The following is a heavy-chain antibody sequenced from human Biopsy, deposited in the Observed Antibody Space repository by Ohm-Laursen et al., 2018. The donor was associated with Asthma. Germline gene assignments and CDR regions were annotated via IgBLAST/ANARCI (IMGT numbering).Heavy chain of an antibody. Sequence: SLRLSFAASGFSLSNFGMHWVRQAPGKGLEWVAVMSFDGSNEDYADSVNGRFTISRDNSKNTLFLEMNSLRPEVADVYYCAKEHFPRWELRGGPASWGQGTLVTVSS. CDR2: MSFDGSNE. J-gene: IGHJ5*02. V-gene: IGHV3-30*18. CDR1: GFSLSNFG. CDR3: AKEHFPRWELRGGPAS. D-gene: IGHD1-26*01.